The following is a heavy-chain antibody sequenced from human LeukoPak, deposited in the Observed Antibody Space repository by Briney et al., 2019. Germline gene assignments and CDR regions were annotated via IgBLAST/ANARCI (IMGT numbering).Heavy chain of an antibody. Sequence: GGSLRLSCAASGFTFDDYAMHWVRQAPGKGLEWVSGISRKSDSIGYADSVKGRFTISRGNAKNSLYLQMNSLRVEDTALYYCARRAQSFDIWGQGTMVTVSS. V-gene: IGHV3-9*01. CDR2: ISRKSDSI. CDR1: GFTFDDYA. CDR3: ARRAQSFDI. J-gene: IGHJ3*02.